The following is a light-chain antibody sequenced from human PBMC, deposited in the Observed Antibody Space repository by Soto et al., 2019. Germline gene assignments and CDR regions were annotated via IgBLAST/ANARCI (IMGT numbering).Light chain of an antibody. CDR2: DVS. CDR3: RSYRRGTL. Sequence: QSALTQPASVSGSPGQSITISCTGTSGDVGGYNYVSWYQQHPGKAPTLIIYDVSNRPSGVSNRFSGSKSGNTASLTISGLQAEDEADYYCRSYRRGTLFGGGTKLTVL. V-gene: IGLV2-14*01. CDR1: SGDVGGYNY. J-gene: IGLJ2*01.